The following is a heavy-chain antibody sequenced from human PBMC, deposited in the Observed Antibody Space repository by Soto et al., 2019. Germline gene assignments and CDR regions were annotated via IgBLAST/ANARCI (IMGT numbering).Heavy chain of an antibody. CDR1: GFSLSTSGVG. Sequence: QITLKESGPTLVKPTQTLTLTCTFSGFSLSTSGVGVGWIRQPPGKALEWLALIYWNDDKRYSPSLKSRLTITNDTSKNQVVLTMTNMDPVDTATYYCARSIWGSYRRSPFGYWGQGTLVTVSS. J-gene: IGHJ4*02. CDR2: IYWNDDK. CDR3: ARSIWGSYRRSPFGY. D-gene: IGHD3-16*02. V-gene: IGHV2-5*01.